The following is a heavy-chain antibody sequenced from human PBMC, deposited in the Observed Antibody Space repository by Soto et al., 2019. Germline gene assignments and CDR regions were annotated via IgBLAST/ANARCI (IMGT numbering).Heavy chain of an antibody. CDR1: GFTFSNYA. D-gene: IGHD6-13*01. CDR3: AKDGIAAANWFDP. CDR2: ISGSGGSK. Sequence: GGSLRLSCAASGFTFSNYAMSWARQAPGKGLEGVSAISGSGGSKYYADSVKGRFTISRDNSKNTLYLQMNSLRAEDTAVYYCAKDGIAAANWFDPWGQGTLVTVSS. V-gene: IGHV3-23*01. J-gene: IGHJ5*02.